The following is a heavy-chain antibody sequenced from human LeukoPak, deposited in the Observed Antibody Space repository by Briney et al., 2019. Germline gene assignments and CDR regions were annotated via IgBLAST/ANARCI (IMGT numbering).Heavy chain of an antibody. CDR3: AKAGVAGTSRYFDC. V-gene: IGHV3-23*01. D-gene: IGHD6-19*01. CDR1: GFTFSSYA. Sequence: GGSLRLSCAASGFTFSSYAMSWVRQSPGKGLEWVSTISGSGTNTYYADSVKGRFTISRDNSKNTLCLQMNSLRAEDTAVYFCAKAGVAGTSRYFDCWGQGTLVTVSS. CDR2: ISGSGTNT. J-gene: IGHJ4*02.